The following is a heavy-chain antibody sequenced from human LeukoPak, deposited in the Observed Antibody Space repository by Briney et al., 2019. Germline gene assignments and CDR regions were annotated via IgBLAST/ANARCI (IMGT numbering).Heavy chain of an antibody. V-gene: IGHV3-23*01. Sequence: PGGSLRLSCAASGLTFSSYAMSWVRQAPGKGLEWVSAISGSGGSTYYADSVKGRFTISRDNSKNTLYLQMNSLRAEDTAVYYCAKGPVYSSSWYDYWGQGTLVTVSS. CDR2: ISGSGGST. D-gene: IGHD6-13*01. CDR1: GLTFSSYA. J-gene: IGHJ4*02. CDR3: AKGPVYSSSWYDY.